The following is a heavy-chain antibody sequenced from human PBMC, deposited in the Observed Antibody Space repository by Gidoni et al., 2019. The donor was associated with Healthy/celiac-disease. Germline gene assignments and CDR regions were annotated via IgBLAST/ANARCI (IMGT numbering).Heavy chain of an antibody. J-gene: IGHJ4*02. D-gene: IGHD2-21*01. Sequence: QVQRVQSGAGGKKPGSSVKVSCKASGGTFSSYAISWVRQAPGQGLEWMGGIIPIFGTANYAQKFQGRVTITADESTSTAYMELSSLRSEDTAVYYCASPQWGLGGFDYWVQGTLVTVSS. CDR1: GGTFSSYA. CDR2: IIPIFGTA. CDR3: ASPQWGLGGFDY. V-gene: IGHV1-69*01.